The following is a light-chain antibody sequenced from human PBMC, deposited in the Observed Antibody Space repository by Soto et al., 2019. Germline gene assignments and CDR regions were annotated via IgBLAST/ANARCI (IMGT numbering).Light chain of an antibody. CDR2: EVS. CDR3: CSYAGSSTFEV. CDR1: SSDVGSYNL. V-gene: IGLV2-23*02. Sequence: QSVLTQPASVSGSPGQSITISCTGTSSDVGSYNLVSWYQQHPGKAPKLMIYEVSKRPSGVSNRFSGSKSGNTASLTISGLQDEDEADYYCCSYAGSSTFEVFGGGTKLTVL. J-gene: IGLJ2*01.